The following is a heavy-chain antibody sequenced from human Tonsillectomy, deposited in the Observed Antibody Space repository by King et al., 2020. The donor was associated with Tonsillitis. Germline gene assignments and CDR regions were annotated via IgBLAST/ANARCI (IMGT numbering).Heavy chain of an antibody. Sequence: QLQESGPGLLKPSETLSLTCAVSGNSISNGYYWGWIRQPPGKGLEWIGSFYVGNGGTIYYNPSLKSRVTISVDTSKNQLSLNLRSVTAADTAVYYCARDRTDFYTSGSPWNFFDYWGQGILVTVSS. CDR3: ARDRTDFYTSGSPWNFFDY. J-gene: IGHJ4*02. CDR2: FYVGNGGTI. V-gene: IGHV4-38-2*02. CDR1: GNSISNGYY. D-gene: IGHD3-10*01.